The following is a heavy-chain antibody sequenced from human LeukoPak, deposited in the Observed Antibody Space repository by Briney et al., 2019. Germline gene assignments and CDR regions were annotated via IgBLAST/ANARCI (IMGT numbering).Heavy chain of an antibody. J-gene: IGHJ4*01. CDR3: ARESGDTRTVNSFDF. V-gene: IGHV4-39*07. CDR1: GDSISSYSYY. D-gene: IGHD2-21*01. Sequence: SETLSLTCIVSGDSISSYSYYWAWIRQPPGKGLEWIGSILFRGATYYNPSLKPRIIMSVDTSQNNFSLKLTSVTAADTAVYFCARESGDTRTVNSFDFWGRGTLITVSS. CDR2: ILFRGAT.